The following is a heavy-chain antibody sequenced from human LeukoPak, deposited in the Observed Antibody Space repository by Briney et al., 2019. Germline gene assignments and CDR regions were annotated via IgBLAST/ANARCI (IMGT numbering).Heavy chain of an antibody. V-gene: IGHV3-48*04. D-gene: IGHD6-19*01. J-gene: IGHJ4*02. CDR3: ARFETVAAKPLEY. CDR2: ISSSSSTI. CDR1: GFTFSSYS. Sequence: GGSLRLSCAASGFTFSSYSMNWVRQAPGKGLEWVSYISSSSSTIYYADSVKGRFTISRDNAKNSVSLQMNSLRAEDTAVYYCARFETVAAKPLEYWGQGALVTVSS.